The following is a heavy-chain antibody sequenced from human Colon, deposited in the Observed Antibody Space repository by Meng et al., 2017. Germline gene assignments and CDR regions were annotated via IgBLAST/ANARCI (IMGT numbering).Heavy chain of an antibody. Sequence: GESLKISCAASGFTFSDYYMSWFRRAPGKGLECISYISSSGSTIYYADSVKGRFTISRDNAKNSLYLQMNSLRAEDTAVYYCARDAVASYYFDYWGQGTLVTVSS. CDR3: ARDAVASYYFDY. CDR2: ISSSGSTI. J-gene: IGHJ4*02. D-gene: IGHD1-26*01. V-gene: IGHV3-11*04. CDR1: GFTFSDYY.